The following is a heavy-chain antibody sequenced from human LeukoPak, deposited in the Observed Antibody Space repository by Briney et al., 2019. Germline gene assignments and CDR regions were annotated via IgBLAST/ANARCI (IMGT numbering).Heavy chain of an antibody. CDR1: GDSVSSNSAA. Sequence: PSQTLSLTCAISGDSVSSNSAAWNWIRQSPSRGLEWLGRTYYRSNWFNDFALSVKSRMTINPDTSKNQFSLQLNSVTPEDTAVYYCAKNYGDSNWFDPWGQGTLVTVSS. J-gene: IGHJ5*02. CDR3: AKNYGDSNWFDP. V-gene: IGHV6-1*01. D-gene: IGHD4-17*01. CDR2: TYYRSNWFN.